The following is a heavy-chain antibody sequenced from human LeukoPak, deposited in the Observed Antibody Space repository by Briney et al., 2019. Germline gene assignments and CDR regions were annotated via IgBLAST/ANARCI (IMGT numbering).Heavy chain of an antibody. CDR2: ISGSGGST. CDR1: GFTFSSYW. Sequence: GGSLRLSCAASGFTFSSYWMHWVRQAPGKGLEWVSFISGSGGSTYYADSVKGRFTISRDISKNTLYLQMNSLRAEDTAIYYCARDVYSSPSTGVSDSWGQGTLVTVAS. D-gene: IGHD6-6*01. J-gene: IGHJ4*02. V-gene: IGHV3-23*01. CDR3: ARDVYSSPSTGVSDS.